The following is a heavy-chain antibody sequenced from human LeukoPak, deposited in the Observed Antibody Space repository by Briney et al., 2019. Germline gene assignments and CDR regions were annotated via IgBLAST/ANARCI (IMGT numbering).Heavy chain of an antibody. CDR3: ARFLGYCSGGSCYSEAPRRTSFDY. D-gene: IGHD2-15*01. Sequence: GRSLRLSCAASGFTFDDYAMHWVRQAPGKGLEWVSSISSSNSYIYYADSVKGRFTISRDNAKNSLYLQMNSLRAEDTAVYYCARFLGYCSGGSCYSEAPRRTSFDYWGQGTLVTVSS. CDR2: ISSSNSYI. V-gene: IGHV3-21*01. CDR1: GFTFDDYA. J-gene: IGHJ4*02.